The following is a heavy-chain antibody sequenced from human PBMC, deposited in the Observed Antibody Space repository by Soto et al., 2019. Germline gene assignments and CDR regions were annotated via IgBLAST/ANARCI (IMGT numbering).Heavy chain of an antibody. J-gene: IGHJ4*02. CDR2: ISSSSSYI. V-gene: IGHV3-21*01. D-gene: IGHD6-13*01. CDR1: GFTFSSYS. Sequence: EVQLVESGGGLVKPGGSLRLSCAASGFTFSSYSMNRVRQAPGKGLEWVSSISSSSSYIYYADSVKGRFTISRDNAKNSLYLQMNSLRAEDTAVYYCARVMKQQLAYDYWGQGTLVTVSS. CDR3: ARVMKQQLAYDY.